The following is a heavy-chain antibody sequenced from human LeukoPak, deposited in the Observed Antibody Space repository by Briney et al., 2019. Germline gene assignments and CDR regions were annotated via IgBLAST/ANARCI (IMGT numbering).Heavy chain of an antibody. V-gene: IGHV1-2*02. CDR3: ARAQRTVSGLGV. D-gene: IGHD2-2*01. J-gene: IGHJ6*02. Sequence: ASVKVSCKASGYTLTAYYIHWVRQAPGQGLTWMEWMNPHSGGTNYAQNFRARVTMTTDTSINTAYLELTGLTSDDTALYYCARAQRTVSGLGVWGQGTTVTVSS. CDR1: GYTLTAYY. CDR2: MNPHSGGT.